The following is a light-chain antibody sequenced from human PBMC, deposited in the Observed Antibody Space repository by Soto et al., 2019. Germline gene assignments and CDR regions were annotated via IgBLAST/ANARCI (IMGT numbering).Light chain of an antibody. Sequence: HSVLNQPASVSGSRGQSITISYTGTSSDIGGYDYVSWYQQRPGKAPKLMIYEVRYRPSGVSNRFSGSKSGNTASLTISGLQAEDEADYYCSSYTISNTLPFVFGTGTKVTVL. CDR3: SSYTISNTLPFV. CDR1: SSDIGGYDY. J-gene: IGLJ1*01. CDR2: EVR. V-gene: IGLV2-14*01.